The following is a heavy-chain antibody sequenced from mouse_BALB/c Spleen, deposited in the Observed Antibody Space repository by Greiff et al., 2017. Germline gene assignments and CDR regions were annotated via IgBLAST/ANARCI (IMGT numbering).Heavy chain of an antibody. CDR3: ARDGAYYGYDGGFAY. D-gene: IGHD2-9*01. CDR1: GFSLTSYG. J-gene: IGHJ3*01. V-gene: IGHV2-9*02. CDR2: IWAGGST. Sequence: VKVVESGPGLVAPSQSLSITCTVSGFSLTSYGVHWVRQPPGKGLEWLGVIWAGGSTNYNSALMSRLSISKDNSKSQVFLKMNSLQTDDTAMYYCARDGAYYGYDGGFAYWGQGTLVTVSA.